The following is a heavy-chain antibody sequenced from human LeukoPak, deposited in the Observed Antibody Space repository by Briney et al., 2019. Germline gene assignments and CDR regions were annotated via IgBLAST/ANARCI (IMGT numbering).Heavy chain of an antibody. J-gene: IGHJ3*02. D-gene: IGHD1-7*01. Sequence: ASVKVSCKASGGTLSSYAISWVRQAPGQGLEWMGGIIPIFGTANYAQKFQGRVTMTEDTSTDTAYMELSSLRSEDTAVYYCATRMELGAFDIWGQGTMVTVSS. V-gene: IGHV1-69*06. CDR2: IIPIFGTA. CDR1: GGTLSSYA. CDR3: ATRMELGAFDI.